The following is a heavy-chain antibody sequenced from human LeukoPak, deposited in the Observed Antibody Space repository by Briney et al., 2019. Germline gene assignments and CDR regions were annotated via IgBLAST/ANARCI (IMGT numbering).Heavy chain of an antibody. V-gene: IGHV5-51*01. CDR1: GYSFTSYW. Sequence: GESLQISCKGSGYSFTSYWIGWVRQMPGKGLEWMGIIYPGDSDTRYSPSFQGQVTISADKSISTAYLQWSSLKASDTAMYYCARRAGHCSSTSCYSYYYYMDVWGKGPRSPSP. J-gene: IGHJ6*03. CDR3: ARRAGHCSSTSCYSYYYYMDV. CDR2: IYPGDSDT. D-gene: IGHD2-2*03.